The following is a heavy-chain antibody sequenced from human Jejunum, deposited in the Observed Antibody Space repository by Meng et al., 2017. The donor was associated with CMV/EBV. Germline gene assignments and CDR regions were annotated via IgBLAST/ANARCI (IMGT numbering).Heavy chain of an antibody. CDR3: AREGLPHALDI. CDR2: INNDGST. J-gene: IGHJ3*02. V-gene: IGHV3-53*01. Sequence: LSCTASGFTVGTSYMSWVRQAPVKGLEWVSIINNDGSTYYADSVKGRFTISRDNSKNTLFLQMNSLRVEDTAVYYCAREGLPHALDIWGQGTMVTVSS. CDR1: GFTVGTSY.